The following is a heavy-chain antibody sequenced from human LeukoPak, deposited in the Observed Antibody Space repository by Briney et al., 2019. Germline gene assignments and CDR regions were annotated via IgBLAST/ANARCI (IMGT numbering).Heavy chain of an antibody. Sequence: PSETQSLTCAVYGGSFNSYYCSWIRQPPGKGLEWIGEINHSGSTNYNPSLKSRVTTSVDTSKNQFSLKLSSVTAADTAVYYCARMTAGGFDIWGRGTMVTVSS. J-gene: IGHJ3*02. D-gene: IGHD2-8*02. CDR3: ARMTAGGFDI. CDR1: GGSFNSYY. CDR2: INHSGST. V-gene: IGHV4-34*01.